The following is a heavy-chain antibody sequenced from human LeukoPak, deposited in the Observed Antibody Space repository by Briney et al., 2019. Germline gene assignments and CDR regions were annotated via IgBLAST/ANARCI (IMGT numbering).Heavy chain of an antibody. J-gene: IGHJ4*02. Sequence: GSLRLSCAASGFTFSSYSMHWVRQAPGKGLEWVAVISFDGGNKYYADSVKGRFTISRDNSKNTLYLQMNSLRAEDTAVYYCASRSGWRYFDYWGQGTLVTVSS. D-gene: IGHD6-19*01. CDR1: GFTFSSYS. CDR3: ASRSGWRYFDY. V-gene: IGHV3-30*04. CDR2: ISFDGGNK.